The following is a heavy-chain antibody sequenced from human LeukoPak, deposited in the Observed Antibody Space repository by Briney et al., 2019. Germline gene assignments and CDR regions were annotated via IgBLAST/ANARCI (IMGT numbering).Heavy chain of an antibody. Sequence: PSETLSLTCAVYGGSFSGYYWSWIRQPPGKGLEWIGEINHSGSTNYNPSLKSRVTISVDTSKNQFSLKLSSVTAADTAVYYCARDLGYCSGGSCYSYFDYWGQGTLVTVSS. CDR3: ARDLGYCSGGSCYSYFDY. D-gene: IGHD2-15*01. CDR2: INHSGST. CDR1: GGSFSGYY. V-gene: IGHV4-34*01. J-gene: IGHJ4*02.